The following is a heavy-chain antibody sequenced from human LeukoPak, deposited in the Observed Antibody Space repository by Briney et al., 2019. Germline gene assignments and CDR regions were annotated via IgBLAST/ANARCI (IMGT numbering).Heavy chain of an antibody. D-gene: IGHD3-10*01. J-gene: IGHJ4*02. CDR3: ARDAGGHYYGTGSYFDY. Sequence: GGSLRLSCAASGFTFSSYSMNWVREAPGKGPEWVSYISSSSSTIYHADSVKGRFTISRDNAKNSLYLQMNSLRAEDTAVYYCARDAGGHYYGTGSYFDYWGQGTLVTVSS. CDR1: GFTFSSYS. CDR2: ISSSSSTI. V-gene: IGHV3-48*04.